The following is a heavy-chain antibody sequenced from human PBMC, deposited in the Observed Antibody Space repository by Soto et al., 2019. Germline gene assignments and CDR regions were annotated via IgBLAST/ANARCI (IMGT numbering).Heavy chain of an antibody. D-gene: IGHD3-10*01. V-gene: IGHV5-51*01. J-gene: IGHJ6*02. CDR2: IYPGDSDT. CDR3: ARHMEAHSHFYYGMDV. CDR1: GYNFNTYW. Sequence: GESLKISCKGSGYNFNTYWTAWVRQMPGKGLEWMGFIYPGDSDTRYSPSFQGQVTISADKSIYTAYLQWRTLKASDTAIYYCARHMEAHSHFYYGMDVWGQGTTVTVSS.